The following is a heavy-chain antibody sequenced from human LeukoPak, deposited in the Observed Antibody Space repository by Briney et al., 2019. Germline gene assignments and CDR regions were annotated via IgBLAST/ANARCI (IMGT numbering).Heavy chain of an antibody. J-gene: IGHJ4*02. Sequence: GSLRLSCAASGFTFSSYAMHWVRQAPGKGLEWVAVISYDGSNKYYADSVKGRFTISRDNAKNSLYLQMNSLRAEDTAVYYCARGGLEFDYWGQGTLVTVSS. D-gene: IGHD3/OR15-3a*01. CDR3: ARGGLEFDY. CDR1: GFTFSSYA. CDR2: ISYDGSNK. V-gene: IGHV3-30-3*01.